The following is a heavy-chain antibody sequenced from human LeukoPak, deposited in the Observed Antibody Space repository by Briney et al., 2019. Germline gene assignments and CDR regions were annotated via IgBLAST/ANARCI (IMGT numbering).Heavy chain of an antibody. CDR3: TRLWFGEDY. D-gene: IGHD3-10*01. V-gene: IGHV3-15*01. J-gene: IGHJ4*02. CDR2: IKSKTDGGTT. Sequence: GGSLRLSCAASGFTFDDYAIHWVRQAPGKGLEWVGRIKSKTDGGTTDYAAPVKGRFTISRDDSKNTLYLQMNSLKTEDTAVYYCTRLWFGEDYWGQGTLVTVSS. CDR1: GFTFDDYA.